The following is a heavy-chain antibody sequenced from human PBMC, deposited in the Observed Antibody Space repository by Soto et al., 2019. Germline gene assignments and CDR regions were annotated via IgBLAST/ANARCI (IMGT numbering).Heavy chain of an antibody. CDR3: ARSRDCSGGSCYSTPFDY. J-gene: IGHJ4*02. CDR1: GGSISSGDYY. CDR2: IYYSGST. Sequence: SETLSLTCTVSGGSISSGDYYWSWIRQPPGKGLEWIGYIYYSGSTYYDPPLKSRVTISVDTSKNQFSLKLSSVTAADTAVYYCARSRDCSGGSCYSTPFDYWGQGTLVTVSS. D-gene: IGHD2-15*01. V-gene: IGHV4-30-4*01.